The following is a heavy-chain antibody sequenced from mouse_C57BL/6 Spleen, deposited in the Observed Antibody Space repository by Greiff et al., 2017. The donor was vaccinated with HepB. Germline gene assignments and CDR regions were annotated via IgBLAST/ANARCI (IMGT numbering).Heavy chain of an antibody. CDR3: ARWAVVGRPHYAMDY. D-gene: IGHD1-1*01. V-gene: IGHV2-9-1*01. CDR2: IWTGGGT. Sequence: VKLMESGPGLVAPSQSLSITCTVSGFSLTSYAISWVRQPPGKGLEWLGVIWTGGGTNYNSALKSRLSISKDNSKSQVFLKMNSLQTDDTARYYCARWAVVGRPHYAMDYWGQGTSVTVSS. J-gene: IGHJ4*01. CDR1: GFSLTSYA.